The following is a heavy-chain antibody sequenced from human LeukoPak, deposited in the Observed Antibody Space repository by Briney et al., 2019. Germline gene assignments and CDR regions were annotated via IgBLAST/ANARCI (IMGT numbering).Heavy chain of an antibody. CDR2: IYYSGST. CDR1: GGSISSGGYY. V-gene: IGHV4-31*03. D-gene: IGHD2-2*01. CDR3: ARVRLNCSSTSCYPNWFDP. Sequence: PSETLSLTCTVSGGSISSGGYYWSWIRQHPGKGLEWIGYIYYSGSTYYNPSLKSRVTISVDTSKNQFSLKLSSVTAADTVVYYCARVRLNCSSTSCYPNWFDPWGQGTLVTVSS. J-gene: IGHJ5*02.